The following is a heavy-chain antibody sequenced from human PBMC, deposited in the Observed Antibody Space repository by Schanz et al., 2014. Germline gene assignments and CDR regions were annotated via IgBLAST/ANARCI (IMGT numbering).Heavy chain of an antibody. Sequence: DVQLLESGGGLVQPGGSLRLSCAASGFTFSSYAMSWVRQAPGKGLEWVSGFIVDSGNTYYADSVKGRFTISRDNSKNTLYLQMNSLRAEDTAVYYCAKDPSHGDYDYYFDYWGQGTLVTVSS. CDR1: GFTFSSYA. J-gene: IGHJ4*02. V-gene: IGHV3-23*01. CDR2: FIVDSGNT. CDR3: AKDPSHGDYDYYFDY. D-gene: IGHD3-22*01.